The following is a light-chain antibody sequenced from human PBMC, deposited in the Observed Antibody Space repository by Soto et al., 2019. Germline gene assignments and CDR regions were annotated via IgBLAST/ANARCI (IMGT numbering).Light chain of an antibody. CDR2: GAS. V-gene: IGKV3-20*01. CDR3: QKYDSDPRT. CDR1: QSVSSTY. J-gene: IGKJ1*01. Sequence: FVVTQSPGTLSLSPGARATLSCRVSQSVSSTYLIWYQQKPGQAPRLLIYGASSRATGVPDRFSGGGSGTDFTLTISSLQPEDVATYYCQKYDSDPRTFGQGTKVDIK.